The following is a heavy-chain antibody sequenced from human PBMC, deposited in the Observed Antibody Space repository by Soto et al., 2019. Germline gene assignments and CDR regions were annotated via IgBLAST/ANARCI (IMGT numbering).Heavy chain of an antibody. D-gene: IGHD3-16*01. Sequence: LQLQESGSGLVKPSQTLSLTCAVSGGSISDGHHSWSWIRQPPGKGLEWIGYIHPEGSTYYNPYLKGRVTMSVDRSKNQVSLNLISVTAADSAVYYCAKGEWPGTNWFDPLGQGTLVTVSS. CDR1: GGSISDGHHS. J-gene: IGHJ5*02. CDR3: AKGEWPGTNWFDP. V-gene: IGHV4-30-2*01. CDR2: IHPEGST.